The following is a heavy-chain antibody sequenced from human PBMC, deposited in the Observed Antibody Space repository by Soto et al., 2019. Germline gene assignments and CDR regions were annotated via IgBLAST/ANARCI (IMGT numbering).Heavy chain of an antibody. D-gene: IGHD6-13*01. Sequence: LLQLPETLSLTCAVYGGSFSGYYWSWIRQPPGKGLEWIGEINHSGSTNYNPSLKSRVTISVDTSKNQFSLKLSSVTAADTAVYYCARGLGIAAAGTGDYWGQGTLVTVSS. V-gene: IGHV4-34*01. J-gene: IGHJ4*02. CDR2: INHSGST. CDR1: GGSFSGYY. CDR3: ARGLGIAAAGTGDY.